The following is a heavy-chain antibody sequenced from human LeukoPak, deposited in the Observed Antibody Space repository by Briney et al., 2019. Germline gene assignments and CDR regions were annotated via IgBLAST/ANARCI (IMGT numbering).Heavy chain of an antibody. Sequence: SETLSLTCTVPGGSISSYYWSWIRQPPGKGLGWIGYIDYSGSTNYNPSLKSRVTISVDTSKNQFSLKLSSVTAADTAVYYCARGFGYSYGYSFDYWGQGTLVTVSS. CDR1: GGSISSYY. J-gene: IGHJ4*02. CDR3: ARGFGYSYGYSFDY. V-gene: IGHV4-59*01. D-gene: IGHD5-18*01. CDR2: IDYSGST.